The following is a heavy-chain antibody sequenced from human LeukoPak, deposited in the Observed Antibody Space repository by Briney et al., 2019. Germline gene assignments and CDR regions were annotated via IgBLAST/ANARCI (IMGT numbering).Heavy chain of an antibody. V-gene: IGHV3-23*01. CDR2: ISTTGGYA. J-gene: IGHJ4*02. Sequence: GGSLRLSCVGSGFSFSTYDMGWVRQTPGKGLEWVSAISTTGGYAEDADSVKGRFTISRDNSQNTLFLQMHSLRAEDTAVYYCAKKPATIKFPFDIWGQGTLVTVSP. CDR1: GFSFSTYD. D-gene: IGHD5-24*01. CDR3: AKKPATIKFPFDI.